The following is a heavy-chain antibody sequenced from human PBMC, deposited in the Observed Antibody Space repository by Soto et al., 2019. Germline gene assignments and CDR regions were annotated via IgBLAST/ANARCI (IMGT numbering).Heavy chain of an antibody. CDR3: ARDRGSSGYPPYYFDY. Sequence: QVQLVQSGAEVKKPGSSVKDSCKASGGTFSSYAISWVRQAPGQGLEWMGGIIPIFGTANYAQKFQGRVTITADESTSTAYMELSSLRSEDTAVYYCARDRGSSGYPPYYFDYWGQGTLVTVSS. CDR2: IIPIFGTA. D-gene: IGHD3-22*01. CDR1: GGTFSSYA. V-gene: IGHV1-69*12. J-gene: IGHJ4*02.